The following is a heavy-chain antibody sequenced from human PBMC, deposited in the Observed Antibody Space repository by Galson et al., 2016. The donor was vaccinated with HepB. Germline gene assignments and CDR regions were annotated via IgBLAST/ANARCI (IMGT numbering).Heavy chain of an antibody. V-gene: IGHV3-23*01. Sequence: SLRLSCAASGFTFTSYAMSWVRQAPEKGLEWVSVISGSGDIIYYADSVKGRFTISRDNSKNTLLLQMNSLRAEDTAVYYCAKGQRGGYCDSITCPISPFDSWGPGTRVTVSS. CDR2: ISGSGDII. D-gene: IGHD2-2*01. CDR3: AKGQRGGYCDSITCPISPFDS. J-gene: IGHJ4*02. CDR1: GFTFTSYA.